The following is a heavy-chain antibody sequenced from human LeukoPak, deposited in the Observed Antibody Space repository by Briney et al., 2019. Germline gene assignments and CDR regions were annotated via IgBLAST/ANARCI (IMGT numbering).Heavy chain of an antibody. CDR2: INPTTGDT. CDR3: ARYGFSAVWQGGWHAFDI. CDR1: GYTFTSYY. D-gene: IGHD2-15*01. J-gene: IGHJ3*02. Sequence: GASVKVSCTASGYTFTSYYMHWVRQAPGQGLEWMGIINPTTGDTTYAQKFQGRLTMTRDMSTSTVYMELSSLTSEDTAVFYCARYGFSAVWQGGWHAFDIWGQGTVVTVSS. V-gene: IGHV1-46*01.